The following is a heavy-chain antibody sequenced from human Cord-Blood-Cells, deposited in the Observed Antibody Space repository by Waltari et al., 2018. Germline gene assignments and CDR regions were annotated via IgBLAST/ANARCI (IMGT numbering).Heavy chain of an antibody. J-gene: IGHJ6*03. CDR1: GYTFTDHS. CDR3: ARWDIAMVHYMDV. CDR2: INPNSGGT. Sequence: QVQLVQSGAEVKKPGASVKASCKASGYTFTDHSMPWVRQAPGQGLEWMGWINPNSGGTNYAQKFQGRVTMTRDTSISTAYMELSRLRSDDTAVYYCARWDIAMVHYMDVWGKGTTVTVSS. V-gene: IGHV1-2*02. D-gene: IGHD5-18*01.